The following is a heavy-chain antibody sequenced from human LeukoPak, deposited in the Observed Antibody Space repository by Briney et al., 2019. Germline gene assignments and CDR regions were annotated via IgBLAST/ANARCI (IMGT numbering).Heavy chain of an antibody. CDR2: INAGNGNT. V-gene: IGHV1-3*01. Sequence: ASVKVSCKASGYTFTSYAMHWVRQAPGQRLEWMGWINAGNGNTKYSQNFQGRVTITRDTSASTAYMELSSLRSEDTAVYYCARDSLWGSGTYGFDYWGQGALVTVSS. D-gene: IGHD1-26*01. CDR3: ARDSLWGSGTYGFDY. J-gene: IGHJ4*02. CDR1: GYTFTSYA.